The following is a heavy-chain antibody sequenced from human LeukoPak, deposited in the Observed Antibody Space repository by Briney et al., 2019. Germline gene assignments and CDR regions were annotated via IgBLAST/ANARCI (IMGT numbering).Heavy chain of an antibody. V-gene: IGHV3-30-3*01. CDR3: ARGATGAYDAFDT. Sequence: PGGSLRLSCAASGFTFSNYAIHWVRQAPGKGLEWLAFISYDGSNKYYADSVKGRFTISRDDSKNTLYLQMNSLRAEDTTVYYCARGATGAYDAFDTWGQGTMVTVSS. CDR2: ISYDGSNK. CDR1: GFTFSNYA. D-gene: IGHD1-26*01. J-gene: IGHJ3*02.